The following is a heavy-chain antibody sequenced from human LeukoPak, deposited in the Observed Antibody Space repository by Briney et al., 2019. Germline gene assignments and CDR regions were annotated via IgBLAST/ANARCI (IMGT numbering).Heavy chain of an antibody. CDR3: AKDMDAWIPTGRGMDV. V-gene: IGHV3-9*01. Sequence: GGSLRLSCAGFGFNFDEHALHWVRQAPGNGLEWVSGISWDGRSIGYAASVKGRFTISRDNARNSLYLQMHSLRPDDTALYYCAKDMDAWIPTGRGMDVWGKGTTVTVSS. J-gene: IGHJ6*03. CDR2: ISWDGRSI. D-gene: IGHD5-18*01. CDR1: GFNFDEHA.